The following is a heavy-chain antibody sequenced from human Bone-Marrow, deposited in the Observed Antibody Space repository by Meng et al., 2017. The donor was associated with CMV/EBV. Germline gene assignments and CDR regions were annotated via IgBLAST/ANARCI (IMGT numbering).Heavy chain of an antibody. J-gene: IGHJ4*02. Sequence: QVQLVQSGTEVAKPGASVKVSCKASGYTFTDYYMHWVRQAPGQGLEWMGWINPNSGGTSYAQKLQGRVTMTRDTSINTAYMELTSLTPDDTAVYYCAARGYNYGQNFEYWGQGTLVTVSS. V-gene: IGHV1-2*02. D-gene: IGHD5-18*01. CDR1: GYTFTDYY. CDR3: AARGYNYGQNFEY. CDR2: INPNSGGT.